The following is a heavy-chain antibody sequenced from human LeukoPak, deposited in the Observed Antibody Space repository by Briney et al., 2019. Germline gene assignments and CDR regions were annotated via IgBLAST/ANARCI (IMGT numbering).Heavy chain of an antibody. CDR3: ARLPLRAIAGSYYELLDY. V-gene: IGHV4-39*01. D-gene: IGHD1-26*01. Sequence: SESLSLTCTVSGGSISSSSYYWGWTRQPPGKGLEWIRSIYYSGSTYYNPSLKSRVTISVDTSKNQFSLKLSSVTAADTAVYYCARLPLRAIAGSYYELLDYWGQGTLVTVSS. CDR1: GGSISSSSYY. J-gene: IGHJ4*02. CDR2: IYYSGST.